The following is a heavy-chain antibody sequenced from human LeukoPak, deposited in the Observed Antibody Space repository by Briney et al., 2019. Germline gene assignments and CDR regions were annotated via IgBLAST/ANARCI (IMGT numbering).Heavy chain of an antibody. CDR1: GGSISSYY. CDR3: ARDRGWSGYYSD. V-gene: IGHV4-59*01. Sequence: PSETLSLTCTVSGGSISSYYWSWIRQPPGKGLEWIGYIYYSGSPNYNPSLTSRVTISVDTSKNQFSLKLSSVTAADTAVYYCARDRGWSGYYSDWGQGTLVTVSS. CDR2: IYYSGSP. J-gene: IGHJ4*02. D-gene: IGHD3-3*01.